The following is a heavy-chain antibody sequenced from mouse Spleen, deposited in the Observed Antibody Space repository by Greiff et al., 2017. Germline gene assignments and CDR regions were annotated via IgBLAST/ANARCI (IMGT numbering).Heavy chain of an antibody. V-gene: IGHV1-55*01. CDR3: ARGDYYGSSSWYFDV. Sequence: VKLKQPGAELVKPGASVKMSCKASGYTFTSYWITWVKQRPGQGLEWIGDIYPGSGSTHYNEKFKSKATLTVDTSSSTAYMQLSSLTSEDSAVYYCARGDYYGSSSWYFDVWGAGTTVTVSS. D-gene: IGHD1-1*01. J-gene: IGHJ1*01. CDR1: GYTFTSYW. CDR2: IYPGSGST.